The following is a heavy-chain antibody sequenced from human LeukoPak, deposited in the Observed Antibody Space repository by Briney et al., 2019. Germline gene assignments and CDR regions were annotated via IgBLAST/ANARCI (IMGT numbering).Heavy chain of an antibody. Sequence: PSETLSLTCTVSGGSISSYYWSWIRQPPGKGLEWIGYIYYSGSTNYNPSLKSRVTISVDTSKNQFSLKLGSVTAADTAVYYCARVAAAAGIINWFDPWGQGTLVTVSS. CDR1: GGSISSYY. V-gene: IGHV4-59*01. CDR2: IYYSGST. D-gene: IGHD6-13*01. J-gene: IGHJ5*02. CDR3: ARVAAAAGIINWFDP.